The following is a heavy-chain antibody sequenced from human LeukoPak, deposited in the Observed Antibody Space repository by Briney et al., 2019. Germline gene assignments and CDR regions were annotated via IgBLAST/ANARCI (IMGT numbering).Heavy chain of an antibody. CDR2: IIPIFGTA. Sequence: GASVKVSCKASGGTFSSYAISWVRQAPGQGLEWMGGIIPIFGTANYAQKFQGRVTITADESTSTAYMELSSLRSEGTAVYYCARCNHDSSGHWFGMDVWGQGTTVTVSS. D-gene: IGHD3-22*01. CDR1: GGTFSSYA. J-gene: IGHJ6*02. CDR3: ARCNHDSSGHWFGMDV. V-gene: IGHV1-69*13.